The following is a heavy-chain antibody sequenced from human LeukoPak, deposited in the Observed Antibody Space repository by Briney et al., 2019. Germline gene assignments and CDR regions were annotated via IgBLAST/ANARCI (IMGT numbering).Heavy chain of an antibody. CDR3: ARALSYYYDSSGYLIWFDP. J-gene: IGHJ5*02. CDR2: ISAYNGNT. V-gene: IGHV1-18*01. Sequence: ASVKVSCKASGYTFTSYGISWVRQAPGQGLEWMGWISAYNGNTNYAQKLQGRVTMTTDTSTSTAYMELRSLRSDDTAVYYCARALSYYYDSSGYLIWFDPWGQGTLVTVSS. D-gene: IGHD3-22*01. CDR1: GYTFTSYG.